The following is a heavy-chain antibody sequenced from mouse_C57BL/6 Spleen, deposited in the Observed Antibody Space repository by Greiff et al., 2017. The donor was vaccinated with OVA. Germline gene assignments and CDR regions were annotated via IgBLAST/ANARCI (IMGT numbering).Heavy chain of an antibody. CDR3: TAPSYYGSSYRDY. CDR1: GFTFSNYW. J-gene: IGHJ2*01. V-gene: IGHV6-3*01. D-gene: IGHD1-1*01. Sequence: EVKVVESGGGLVQPGGSMKLSCVASGFTFSNYWMNWVRQSPEKGLEWVAQIRLKSDNYATHYAESVKGRFTISRDDSKSSVYLQMNNLRAEDTGIYYCTAPSYYGSSYRDYWGKGTTLTVAS. CDR2: IRLKSDNYAT.